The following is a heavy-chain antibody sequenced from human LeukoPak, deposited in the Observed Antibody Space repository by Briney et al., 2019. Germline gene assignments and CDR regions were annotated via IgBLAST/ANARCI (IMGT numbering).Heavy chain of an antibody. CDR2: IDPDGSNT. CDR1: GFTFSSYW. CDR3: VRSHYFAGSGYYYDY. D-gene: IGHD3-22*01. V-gene: IGHV3-74*01. Sequence: PGGSLRLSCAASGFTFSSYWMHWFRQAPGKGLVWVSRIDPDGSNTNYADSVKGRFTISRDNAKNTVDLQMISLRDEDTSVYYCVRSHYFAGSGYYYDYWGQGTLVTVSS. J-gene: IGHJ4*02.